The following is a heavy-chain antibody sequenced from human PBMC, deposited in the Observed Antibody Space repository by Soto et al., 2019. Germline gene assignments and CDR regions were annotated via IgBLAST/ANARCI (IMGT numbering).Heavy chain of an antibody. J-gene: IGHJ6*02. CDR2: FYYSGST. Sequence: QLQLQESGPGLVKPSETLSHTCTVSGGSISSGPYSWGWIRQPPGKGLEWIGTFYYSGSTYYNPSLESRFPRSVDTSKNQFSLKVSYVTAADTAVYYCARLGGYCTITSCYGHYGMDVGGQGTTVTVSS. D-gene: IGHD2-2*01. CDR1: GGSISSGPYS. CDR3: ARLGGYCTITSCYGHYGMDV. V-gene: IGHV4-39*01.